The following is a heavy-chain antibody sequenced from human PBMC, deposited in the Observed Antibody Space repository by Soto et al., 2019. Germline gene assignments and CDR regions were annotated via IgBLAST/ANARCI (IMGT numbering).Heavy chain of an antibody. J-gene: IGHJ6*03. CDR1: GFTVSSNY. CDR3: ARDMGGYYYYYYMDV. Sequence: EVQLVESGGGLVQPGGSLRLSCAASGFTVSSNYMSWVRQAPGKGLEWDSVIYSGGSTYYADSVKGRFTISRDNSKNTLYLQMNSLRAEDTAVYYCARDMGGYYYYYYMDVWGKGTTVTVSS. V-gene: IGHV3-66*01. CDR2: IYSGGST. D-gene: IGHD3-16*01.